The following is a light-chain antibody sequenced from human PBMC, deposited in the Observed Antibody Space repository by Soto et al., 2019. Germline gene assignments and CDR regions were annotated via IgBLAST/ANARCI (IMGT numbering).Light chain of an antibody. CDR2: DAS. CDR3: QQLHSSSWT. CDR1: QSINTW. V-gene: IGKV1-5*01. J-gene: IGKJ1*01. Sequence: DIQMTQSPSTLSASVGDRVSITCRASQSINTWLAWYQQKPGKAPKLLIYDASNLEHGVPSRFGGSGSGTEFTLTISSLQPDDFAIYYCQQLHSSSWTFGQGTKVEV.